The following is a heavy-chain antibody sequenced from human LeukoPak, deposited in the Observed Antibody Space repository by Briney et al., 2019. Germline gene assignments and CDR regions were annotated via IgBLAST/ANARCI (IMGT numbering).Heavy chain of an antibody. CDR1: GFTFSSYD. J-gene: IGHJ4*02. CDR3: ARQSEGDYFDY. Sequence: PGGSLRLSCAASGFTFSSYDMNWVRQAPGKGLEWVSYISSSGTTIYYADSVKGRFTISRDSAKNSLSLQMNSLRAEDTALYYCARQSEGDYFDYWGQATLVTASS. V-gene: IGHV3-48*03. CDR2: ISSSGTTI.